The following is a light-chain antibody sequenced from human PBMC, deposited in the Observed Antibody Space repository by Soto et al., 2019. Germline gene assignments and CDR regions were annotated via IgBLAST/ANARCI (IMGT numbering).Light chain of an antibody. J-gene: IGKJ1*01. CDR1: QSISSW. Sequence: DIQMPQSPYTLSASLGDRFTITCRASQSISSWLAWYQPKPGKAPKLLIYDASSLESGVPSRFSGSGSGTEFTLTISSLQPDDFATYYCQQYNSYWTFGQGTKVDIK. CDR3: QQYNSYWT. V-gene: IGKV1-5*01. CDR2: DAS.